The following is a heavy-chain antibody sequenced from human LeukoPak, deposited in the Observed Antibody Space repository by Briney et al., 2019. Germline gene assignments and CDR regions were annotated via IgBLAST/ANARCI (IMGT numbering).Heavy chain of an antibody. Sequence: GGSLRLSCAASGFTFSTYAMSWVRQAPGKGLEWVAGINGGAKYYADSVQGRFTISRDNSKNTLYLQMNSLRAEDTAVYYCARDLRGGNTYYYYGMDVWGQGTTVTVSS. D-gene: IGHD4-23*01. V-gene: IGHV3-23*01. CDR1: GFTFSTYA. CDR3: ARDLRGGNTYYYYGMDV. CDR2: INGGAK. J-gene: IGHJ6*02.